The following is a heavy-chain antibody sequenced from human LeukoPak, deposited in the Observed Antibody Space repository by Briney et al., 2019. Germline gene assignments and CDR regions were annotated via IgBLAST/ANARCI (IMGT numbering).Heavy chain of an antibody. CDR2: TNRRGDIT. CDR3: AREARIMITFGGVAGYYYYYMDV. D-gene: IGHD3-16*01. Sequence: PGGSLRLSCAASGYTFGDYGMSWVRQVPGKGLEWVSGTNRRGDITGYADFVKGRFTISRDNAKNSLYLQMNSLRAEDTALYHCAREARIMITFGGVAGYYYYYMDVWGKGTTVTISS. J-gene: IGHJ6*03. V-gene: IGHV3-20*01. CDR1: GYTFGDYG.